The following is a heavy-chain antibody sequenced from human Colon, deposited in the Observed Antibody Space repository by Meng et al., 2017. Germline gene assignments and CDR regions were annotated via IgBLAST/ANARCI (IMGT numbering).Heavy chain of an antibody. J-gene: IGHJ4*02. CDR3: TTWYGEY. V-gene: IGHV6-1*01. CDR1: GDSVSSNRAL. CDR2: TYYRSEWQN. Sequence: QVQLHQSGPGLLQPSTTLSLTCAISGDSVSSNRALWHWVRQSPSRGLEWLGQTYYRSEWQNHYGVSVKSRITINADTSRNHFSLHLNSVTPEDTAVYYCTTWYGEYWGQGTLVTVSS. D-gene: IGHD3-10*01.